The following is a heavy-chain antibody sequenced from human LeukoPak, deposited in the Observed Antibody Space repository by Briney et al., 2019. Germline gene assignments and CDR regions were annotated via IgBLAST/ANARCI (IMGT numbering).Heavy chain of an antibody. CDR2: INPSGGST. CDR1: GYTFTSYY. J-gene: IGHJ6*03. D-gene: IGHD6-13*01. CDR3: ARDWRQLGSNYYYYMDV. Sequence: GASVKVSCTASGYTFTSYYMHWVRQAPGQGLEWMGIINPSGGSTSYAQKFQGRVTMTRDTSTSTVYMELSSLRSEDTAVYYCARDWRQLGSNYYYYMDVWGKGTTVTVSS. V-gene: IGHV1-46*01.